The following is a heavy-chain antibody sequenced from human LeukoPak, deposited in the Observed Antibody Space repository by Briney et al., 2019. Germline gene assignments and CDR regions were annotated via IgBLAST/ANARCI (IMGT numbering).Heavy chain of an antibody. V-gene: IGHV3-23*01. CDR2: ISGSGGST. CDR3: ATYSSGWYPNWFDP. D-gene: IGHD6-19*01. CDR1: GFTLSSYA. J-gene: IGHJ5*02. Sequence: GGSLRLSCAASGFTLSSYAMSWVRQAPGKGLEWVSAISGSGGSTYYADSVKGRFTIPRDNSKNTLYLQMNSLRAEDTAVYYCATYSSGWYPNWFDPWGQGTLVTVSS.